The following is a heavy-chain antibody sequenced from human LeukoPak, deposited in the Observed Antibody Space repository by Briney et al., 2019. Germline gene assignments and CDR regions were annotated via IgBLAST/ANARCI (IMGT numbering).Heavy chain of an antibody. V-gene: IGHV1-69*13. Sequence: SVKVSCKASGDTFSSYVISWVRQAPGQGLEWMGGNNPVFGTAHYAQKFQDRVAITADESTSTAYMELSSLRSEDTAVYYCAKTFLTAYDTYFYYYGLDVWGQGTPVTVSS. J-gene: IGHJ6*02. CDR2: NNPVFGTA. D-gene: IGHD3-9*01. CDR1: GDTFSSYV. CDR3: AKTFLTAYDTYFYYYGLDV.